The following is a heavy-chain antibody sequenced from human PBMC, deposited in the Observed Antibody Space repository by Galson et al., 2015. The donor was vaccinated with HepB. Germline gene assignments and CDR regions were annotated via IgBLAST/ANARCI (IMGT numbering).Heavy chain of an antibody. CDR3: ARRDHY. J-gene: IGHJ4*02. CDR2: ISYDGSNK. V-gene: IGHV3-30-3*01. Sequence: SLRLSCAASGFTFSSYAMHWVRQAPGKGLEWVAVISYDGSNKYYADSVKGRFTISRDNSKNTLYLQMNSLRAEDTAVYYCARRDHYWGQGTLVTVSS. CDR1: GFTFSSYA.